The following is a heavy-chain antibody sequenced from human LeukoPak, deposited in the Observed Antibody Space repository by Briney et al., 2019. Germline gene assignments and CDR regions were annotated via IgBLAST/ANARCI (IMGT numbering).Heavy chain of an antibody. CDR1: GGSISSYY. CDR2: IYTSGGT. V-gene: IGHV4-4*07. Sequence: ASETLSLTCTVSGGSISSYYWRWIRQPAGRGLEWIGRIYTSGGTNYNPSLKSRVTMSVDTTKNQFSLKLSSVTAVDTAVYYCARGAYGSTQPFDYWGQGTLVTVSS. J-gene: IGHJ4*02. D-gene: IGHD3-22*01. CDR3: ARGAYGSTQPFDY.